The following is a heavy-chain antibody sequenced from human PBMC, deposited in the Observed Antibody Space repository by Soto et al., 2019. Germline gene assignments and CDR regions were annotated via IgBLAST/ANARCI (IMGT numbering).Heavy chain of an antibody. V-gene: IGHV1-2*02. CDR2: INPKNGDT. D-gene: IGHD6-6*01. CDR3: ATPTAAREFVY. CDR1: GWTFTYQF. J-gene: IGHJ4*02. Sequence: SGKVTGRASGWTFTYQFLHGVRQAPGQGLEWMGWINPKNGDTTYAQNFQDRVTMTRDTAISTAYMELASLRSDDTALYHCATPTAAREFVYWGQGAPVTVSS.